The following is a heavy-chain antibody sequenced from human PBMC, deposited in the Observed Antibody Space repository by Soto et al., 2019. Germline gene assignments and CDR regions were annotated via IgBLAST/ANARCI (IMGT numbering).Heavy chain of an antibody. J-gene: IGHJ5*01. CDR2: LIPLFGTT. D-gene: IGHD2-8*01. CDR1: GGTFSGHA. CDR3: ARGLNGAYRFHS. V-gene: IGHV1-69*06. Sequence: QVQLVQSGAEVKKPGYSVNVSCEASGGTFSGHAISWVRQAPGQGPECMGGLIPLFGTTQHAQNFQGRLTITADKPTSTAYMAVTNILFENKPTFFCARGLNGAYRFHSWGQGALVTISS.